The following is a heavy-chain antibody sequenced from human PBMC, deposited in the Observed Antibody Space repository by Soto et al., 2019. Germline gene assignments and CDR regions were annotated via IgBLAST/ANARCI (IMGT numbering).Heavy chain of an antibody. CDR2: ISRDGGTK. CDR1: GFTVSTYG. Sequence: QVQLVESGGGVVQPGRSLRISCAVSGFTVSTYGMHWVRQAQGKGREWVAVISRDGGTKFYADSVKGRFTISRDNSRNTLCLEMNSLRGDDMAVYYCTGEVASGYWGQGTLVTVSS. J-gene: IGHJ4*02. V-gene: IGHV3-30*03. CDR3: TGEVASGY. D-gene: IGHD2-8*02.